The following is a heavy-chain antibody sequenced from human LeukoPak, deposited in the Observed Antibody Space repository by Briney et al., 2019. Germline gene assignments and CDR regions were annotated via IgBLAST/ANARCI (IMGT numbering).Heavy chain of an antibody. Sequence: ASVKVSCKASGYTFTGYYMHWMRQAPGQGLEWMGWINPNSGVTNYAQKFQGRVTMTRDTSITTAYMELSRLGSDDTAVYHCARGGVYGNWFDPWGQGTLVTVSS. V-gene: IGHV1-2*02. CDR1: GYTFTGYY. D-gene: IGHD2-8*01. J-gene: IGHJ5*02. CDR3: ARGGVYGNWFDP. CDR2: INPNSGVT.